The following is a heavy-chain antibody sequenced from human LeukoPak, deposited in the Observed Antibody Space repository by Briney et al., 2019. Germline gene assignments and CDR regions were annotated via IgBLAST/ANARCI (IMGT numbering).Heavy chain of an antibody. CDR1: GGSISSGSYY. CDR3: ARQSAPERWRQLGYFDY. CDR2: IYTSGST. Sequence: PSETLSLTCTVSGGSISSGSYYWSWIRQPAGKGLEWIGRIYTSGSTNYNPSLKSRVTISVDTSKNQFSLKLSSVTAADTAVYYCARQSAPERWRQLGYFDYWGQGTLVTVSS. D-gene: IGHD5-24*01. J-gene: IGHJ4*02. V-gene: IGHV4-61*02.